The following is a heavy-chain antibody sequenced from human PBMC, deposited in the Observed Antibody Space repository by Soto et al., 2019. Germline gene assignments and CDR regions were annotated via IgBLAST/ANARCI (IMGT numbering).Heavy chain of an antibody. Sequence: SETLSLTCAVSGGSISSSNWWSWVRQPPGKGLEWIGEIYHSGSTNYNPSLKSRVTISVDKSKNQCSLKLSSVTAADTAVYYCARVVRGHIVVVTAQTNWFDPWGQGTLVTVSS. CDR3: ARVVRGHIVVVTAQTNWFDP. CDR2: IYHSGST. CDR1: GGSISSSNW. J-gene: IGHJ5*02. V-gene: IGHV4-4*02. D-gene: IGHD2-21*02.